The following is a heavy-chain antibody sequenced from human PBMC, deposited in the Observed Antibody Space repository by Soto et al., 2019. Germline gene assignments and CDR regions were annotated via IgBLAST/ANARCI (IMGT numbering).Heavy chain of an antibody. CDR1: GFTFSSYW. CDR2: IKQDGSEK. Sequence: GGSLRLSCAASGFTFSSYWMSWVRQAPGKGLEWVANIKQDGSEKYYVDSVKGRFTISRDNAKNSLYLQMNSLRVEDTVVYYCASRRITMVRGVIILPGAFDIWGQGTMVTVSS. V-gene: IGHV3-7*01. J-gene: IGHJ3*02. D-gene: IGHD3-10*01. CDR3: ASRRITMVRGVIILPGAFDI.